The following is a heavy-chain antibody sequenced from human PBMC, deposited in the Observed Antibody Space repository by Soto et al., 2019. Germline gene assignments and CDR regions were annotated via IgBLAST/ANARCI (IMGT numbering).Heavy chain of an antibody. J-gene: IGHJ6*02. CDR3: ARVPDV. V-gene: IGHV4-30-2*01. CDR1: GGSMSSGGYS. Sequence: SETLSLTCAVSGGSMSSGGYSWSWIRQPPGKGLEWIGYIYHNGSPYYNPSLKSRVTIPVDRSKNQFSLKLSSVTAADTAVYYCARVPDVWGQGTTVTVSS. CDR2: IYHNGSP.